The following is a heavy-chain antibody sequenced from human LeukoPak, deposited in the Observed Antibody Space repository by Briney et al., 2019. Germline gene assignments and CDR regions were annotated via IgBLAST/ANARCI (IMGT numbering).Heavy chain of an antibody. Sequence: GGSLRLSCAASGFTVISNYMYWVRQTPGRGLECISVIYSGGRTYYADSVKGRFTISRDNSKNMLFLQMNSLRTEDTALYYCARTSGSFAGYFDFWGQGTLVTVSS. V-gene: IGHV3-66*02. CDR2: IYSGGRT. CDR3: ARTSGSFAGYFDF. J-gene: IGHJ4*02. D-gene: IGHD1-26*01. CDR1: GFTVISNY.